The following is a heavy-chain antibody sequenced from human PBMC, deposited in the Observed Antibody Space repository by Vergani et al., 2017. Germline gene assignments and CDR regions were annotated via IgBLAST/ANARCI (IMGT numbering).Heavy chain of an antibody. Sequence: QVQVVQSGAEVKKSGASVKVSCKTSGYTFSNYYMHWVRQAPGQGLEWMGIINPSGGHTNYAQKFKGRVTMTRDTSTCTVYMELSSLRSEDTAIYYCARGDYGILAGYRYWGQGTLVTVSA. CDR1: GYTFSNYY. CDR3: ARGDYGILAGYRY. CDR2: INPSGGHT. V-gene: IGHV1-46*03. J-gene: IGHJ4*02. D-gene: IGHD3-9*01.